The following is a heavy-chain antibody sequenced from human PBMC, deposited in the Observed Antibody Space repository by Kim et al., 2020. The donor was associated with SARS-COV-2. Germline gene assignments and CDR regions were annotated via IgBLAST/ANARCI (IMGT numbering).Heavy chain of an antibody. CDR3: VKDASGGSYGWFDP. D-gene: IGHD1-26*01. J-gene: IGHJ5*02. Sequence: ADSVKGRFTISRDNSKNTLYLQMSSLGTEDTAVYYCVKDASGGSYGWFDPWGQGTLVTVSS. V-gene: IGHV3-64D*09.